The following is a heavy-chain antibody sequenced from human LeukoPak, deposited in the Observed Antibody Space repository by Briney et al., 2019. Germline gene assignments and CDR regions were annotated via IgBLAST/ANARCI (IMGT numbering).Heavy chain of an antibody. Sequence: GGSLRLSCAASGFTVSNNYMNWVRQAPGKGLEWVSLIYSGGDTHYADSVKGRFTISRDSSKNTLYLQMNSLRAEDTAVYYCARDIDGDYDYWGQGTLVTVSS. CDR1: GFTVSNNY. J-gene: IGHJ4*02. CDR2: IYSGGDT. CDR3: ARDIDGDYDY. V-gene: IGHV3-66*01. D-gene: IGHD4-17*01.